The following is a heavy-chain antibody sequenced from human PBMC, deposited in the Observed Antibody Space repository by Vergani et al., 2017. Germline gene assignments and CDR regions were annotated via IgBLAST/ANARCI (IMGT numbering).Heavy chain of an antibody. CDR3: ARDLPSYSGSYSDFGD. J-gene: IGHJ4*02. Sequence: QVQLVQSGAEVKKPGASVKVSCRASGYTFTSYDINWVRQPTGQGLEWMGWMNPNSGNTGYGQKFQGRVTVTRNMSISTADMELSSLRSEDTAVYYCARDLPSYSGSYSDFGDWGQGTLVTVSS. V-gene: IGHV1-8*01. CDR2: MNPNSGNT. D-gene: IGHD1-26*01. CDR1: GYTFTSYD.